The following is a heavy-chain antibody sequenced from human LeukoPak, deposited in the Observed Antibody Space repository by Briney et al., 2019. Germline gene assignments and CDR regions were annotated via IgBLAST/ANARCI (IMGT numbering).Heavy chain of an antibody. D-gene: IGHD3-10*01. V-gene: IGHV4-38-2*01. CDR3: ARHARPSGGLHAFDI. Sequence: SETLSLTCAVSGYSISSGYYWGWIRQPPGKGLEWIGSIYHSGSTYYNPSLKSRVTISVDTSKNQFSLKLSSVTAADTAVHYCARHARPSGGLHAFDIWGQGTMVTVSS. CDR1: GYSISSGYY. CDR2: IYHSGST. J-gene: IGHJ3*02.